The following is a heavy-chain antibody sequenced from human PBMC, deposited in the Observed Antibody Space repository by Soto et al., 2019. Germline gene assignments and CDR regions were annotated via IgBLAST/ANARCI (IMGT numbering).Heavy chain of an antibody. D-gene: IGHD6-25*01. J-gene: IGHJ6*02. CDR1: GDSFTSND. V-gene: IGHV1-2*02. CDR3: ARAPPDPQRGMDV. CDR2: MNPNSGGT. Sequence: GASVEPSCKASGDSFTSNDSNWVRQATGQGLEWMGWMNPNSGGTNYAQKFQGRVTMTRDTSISTAYMELSRLRSDDTAVYYCARAPPDPQRGMDVWGHGTTVTVSS.